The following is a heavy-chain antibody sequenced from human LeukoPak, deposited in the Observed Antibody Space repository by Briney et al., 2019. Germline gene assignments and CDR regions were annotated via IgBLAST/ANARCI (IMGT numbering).Heavy chain of an antibody. Sequence: SQTLSLTCTVSGGSISSGSYYWSWIRQPAGKGLEWIGRIYTSGSTNYNPSLKSRVTISVDTSKNQFCLKLSSVTAADTAVYYCARDGYYDYVWGSYPPGAFDIWGQGTMVTVSS. J-gene: IGHJ3*02. CDR3: ARDGYYDYVWGSYPPGAFDI. D-gene: IGHD3-16*02. CDR2: IYTSGST. CDR1: GGSISSGSYY. V-gene: IGHV4-61*02.